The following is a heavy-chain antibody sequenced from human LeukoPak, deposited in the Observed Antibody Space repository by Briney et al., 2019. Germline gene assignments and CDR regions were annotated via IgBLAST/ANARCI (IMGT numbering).Heavy chain of an antibody. CDR3: ARASSPYDSSGYYYFDY. D-gene: IGHD3-22*01. CDR2: IYSDGTT. V-gene: IGHV3-53*01. CDR1: GFTVSDNN. J-gene: IGHJ4*02. Sequence: PGGSLRLSCAASGFTVSDNNMIWVRQAPGEGLEWVSVIYSDGTTYYSDSVKGRFTISRDNSKNTLYLQMNSLRAEDTAVYYYARASSPYDSSGYYYFDYWGQGTLVTVSS.